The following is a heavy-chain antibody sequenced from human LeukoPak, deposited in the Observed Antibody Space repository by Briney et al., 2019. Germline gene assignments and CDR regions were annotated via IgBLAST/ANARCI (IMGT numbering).Heavy chain of an antibody. CDR2: INHSGST. Sequence: SETLSLTCAVYGGSFSGYYWSWIRQPPGKGLEWIGEINHSGSTNYNPSLKSRVTISVDTSKNQFSLKLSSVTAADTAVYYCARAAIAASPAGMDVWGQGTTVTVSS. CDR1: GGSFSGYY. J-gene: IGHJ6*02. CDR3: ARAAIAASPAGMDV. D-gene: IGHD6-13*01. V-gene: IGHV4-34*01.